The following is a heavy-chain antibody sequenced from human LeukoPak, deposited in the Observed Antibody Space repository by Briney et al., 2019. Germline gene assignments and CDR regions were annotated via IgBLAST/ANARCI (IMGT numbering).Heavy chain of an antibody. D-gene: IGHD3-3*01. CDR1: GGSISSYY. CDR2: IYTSGST. V-gene: IGHV4-4*07. J-gene: IGHJ6*03. Sequence: SETLSLTCTVSGGSISSYYWSWIRQPAGKGLEWIGCIYTSGSTNYNPSLKSRVTMSVDTSKNQFSLKLSSVTAADTAVYYCARDFWSGYYTTYYYMDVWGKGTTVTVSS. CDR3: ARDFWSGYYTTYYYMDV.